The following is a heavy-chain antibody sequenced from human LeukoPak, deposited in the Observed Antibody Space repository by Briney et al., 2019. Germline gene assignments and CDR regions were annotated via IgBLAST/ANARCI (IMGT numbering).Heavy chain of an antibody. CDR3: ARDPNYYDSSGYDY. V-gene: IGHV4-61*02. Sequence: SQTLSLTCTVSGGSISSGSYYWSWIRQPAGKGLEWIGRIYTSGSTNYNPSLKSRVPISVDTTKNQFSLKLSSVTAADTAVYYCARDPNYYDSSGYDYWGQGTLVTVSS. CDR1: GGSISSGSYY. CDR2: IYTSGST. J-gene: IGHJ4*02. D-gene: IGHD3-22*01.